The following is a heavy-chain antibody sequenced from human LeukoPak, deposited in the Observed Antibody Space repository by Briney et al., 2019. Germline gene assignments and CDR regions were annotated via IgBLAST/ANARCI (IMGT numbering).Heavy chain of an antibody. V-gene: IGHV1-2*02. CDR3: ARGYCSSTSCYWGAVWFNP. D-gene: IGHD2-2*01. J-gene: IGHJ5*02. CDR2: INPNSGGT. Sequence: ASVKVSCKASGYTFTGYYMHWVRQAPGQGLEWMGWINPNSGGTNYAQKFQGRVTMTRDTSISTAYMELSRLRSGDTAVYYCARGYCSSTSCYWGAVWFNPWGQGTLVTVSS. CDR1: GYTFTGYY.